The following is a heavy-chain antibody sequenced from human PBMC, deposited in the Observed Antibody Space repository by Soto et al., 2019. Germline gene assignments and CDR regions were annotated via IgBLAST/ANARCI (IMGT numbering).Heavy chain of an antibody. CDR3: ARRVGATDY. D-gene: IGHD1-26*01. CDR1: GFTFSANA. Sequence: QVQLVESGGGVVQPGRSLRLSCAASGFTFSANALHWVRQAPGKGLEWVAFISYDGSSKHYAVSVKGRFTISRDNSKHSLYLEMNSLRTVDTAVNYCARRVGATDYWGQGTLVTVSS. CDR2: ISYDGSSK. V-gene: IGHV3-30*03. J-gene: IGHJ4*02.